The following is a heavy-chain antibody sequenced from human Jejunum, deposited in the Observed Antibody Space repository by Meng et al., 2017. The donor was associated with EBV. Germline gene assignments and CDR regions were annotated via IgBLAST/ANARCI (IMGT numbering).Heavy chain of an antibody. V-gene: IGHV4-4*02. D-gene: IGHD3-10*01. J-gene: IGHJ4*02. CDR2: IYHSGNT. CDR3: ARGEYADASGGHY. CDR1: GVW. Sequence: QLQLQESGPGLVKPSGTLSLSCAVSGVWCSWVRQPPGKGLEWIGEIYHSGNTNYSPSLKSRVTMSVDASKNQFSLRLTSMTAADTALYYCARGEYADASGGHYWGQGTLVTVSS.